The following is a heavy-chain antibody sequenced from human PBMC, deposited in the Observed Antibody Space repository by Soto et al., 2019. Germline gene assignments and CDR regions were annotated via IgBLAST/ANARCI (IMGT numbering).Heavy chain of an antibody. D-gene: IGHD2-15*01. Sequence: SETLSLTCAVSGGSISSGGYSWSWIRQPPGKGLEWIGYIYHSGSTYYNPSLKSRVTISVDRSKNQFSLKLSSVTAADTAVYYCARAVGNEYCSGGSCYLDYWGQGTLVTVSS. CDR3: ARAVGNEYCSGGSCYLDY. V-gene: IGHV4-30-2*01. CDR2: IYHSGST. CDR1: GGSISSGGYS. J-gene: IGHJ4*02.